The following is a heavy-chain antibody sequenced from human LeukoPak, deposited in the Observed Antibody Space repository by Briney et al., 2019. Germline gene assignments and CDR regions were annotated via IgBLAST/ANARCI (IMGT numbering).Heavy chain of an antibody. CDR3: ATGGAAAYYYYYYMDV. CDR2: IGGSGGST. J-gene: IGHJ6*03. CDR1: GFTFTSYG. V-gene: IGHV3-23*01. Sequence: PGGSLRLSCAASGFTFTSYGMSWVRQAPGKGLEWVSAIGGSGGSTYYADSVKGRFTISRDNSKNTLYLQMNSLRAEDTALYYCATGGAAAYYYYYYMDVWGKGTTVTISS. D-gene: IGHD6-13*01.